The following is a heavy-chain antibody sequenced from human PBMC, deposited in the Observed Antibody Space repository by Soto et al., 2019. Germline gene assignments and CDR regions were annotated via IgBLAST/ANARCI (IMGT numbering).Heavy chain of an antibody. J-gene: IGHJ4*02. CDR3: ATGWYYDFWSGYYRL. CDR2: FDPEDGET. D-gene: IGHD3-3*01. Sequence: ASVKVSCKVSGYTLTELSMHWVRQAPGKGLEWMGGFDPEDGETIYAQKFQGRVTMTEDTSTDTAYMELSSLRSEDTAVYYCATGWYYDFWSGYYRLWGQGTLVTVSS. V-gene: IGHV1-24*01. CDR1: GYTLTELS.